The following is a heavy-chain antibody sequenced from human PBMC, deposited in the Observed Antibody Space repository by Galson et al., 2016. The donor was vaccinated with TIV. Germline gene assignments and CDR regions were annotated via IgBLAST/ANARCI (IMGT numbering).Heavy chain of an antibody. V-gene: IGHV4-59*12. Sequence: LSLTCSVSGGSLKNYYWSWLRQPPGKGLEWIGFLADSGFTNSNPSLKSRVRMSMDTSKNLFSLTLTSVTAADTAVYYCARKRTIFGLVRGYYFDYWGQGTLVTVSS. J-gene: IGHJ4*02. CDR1: GGSLKNYY. CDR3: ARKRTIFGLVRGYYFDY. CDR2: LADSGFT. D-gene: IGHD3/OR15-3a*01.